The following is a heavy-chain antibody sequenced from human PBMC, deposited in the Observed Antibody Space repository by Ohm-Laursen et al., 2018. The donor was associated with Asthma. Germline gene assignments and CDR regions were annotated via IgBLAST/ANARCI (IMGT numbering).Heavy chain of an antibody. V-gene: IGHV4-39*01. CDR3: ARHIPGGLITAFHI. D-gene: IGHD3-16*01. J-gene: IGHJ3*02. CDR1: GGSISGSSYY. CDR2: IYYSGST. Sequence: TLSLTCTVSGGSISGSSYYWGWIRQPPGKGLEWIGSIYYSGSTYYNPSLKSRVTVSVDTSKNQFSLNLSSVTAADTAVYYCARHIPGGLITAFHIWGQGTMVTVSS.